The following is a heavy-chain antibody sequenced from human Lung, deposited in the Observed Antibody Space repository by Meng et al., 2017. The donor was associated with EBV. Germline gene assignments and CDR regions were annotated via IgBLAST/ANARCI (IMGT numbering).Heavy chain of an antibody. V-gene: IGHV1-69*10. CDR3: ARGRGNQTLFDF. D-gene: IGHD2/OR15-2a*01. Sequence: QVQLVQSGAEVKKPGSSVKVACKTSGDSFSTYTFSWVRQAPGQGLEWMGGLIPVLNKAKSAPRFPDRVTFTADETTTTAYMELSSLTFEDTAVYFCARGRGNQTLFDFWGQGTLVTVSS. CDR1: GDSFSTYT. CDR2: LIPVLNKA. J-gene: IGHJ4*02.